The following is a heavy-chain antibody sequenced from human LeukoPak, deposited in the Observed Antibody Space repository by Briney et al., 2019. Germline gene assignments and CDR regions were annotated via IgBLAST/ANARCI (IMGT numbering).Heavy chain of an antibody. V-gene: IGHV3-33*06. Sequence: PGGSLRLSCAASGFTFSSYGLHWVRQAPGKGLEWVAVIWYDGSNKYYADSVKGRFTISRDNSKNSLYLQMNSLRAEDTAVYYCAKDSYYNSRGYYRWGQGTLVTVSS. CDR3: AKDSYYNSRGYYR. CDR2: IWYDGSNK. D-gene: IGHD3-22*01. CDR1: GFTFSSYG. J-gene: IGHJ4*02.